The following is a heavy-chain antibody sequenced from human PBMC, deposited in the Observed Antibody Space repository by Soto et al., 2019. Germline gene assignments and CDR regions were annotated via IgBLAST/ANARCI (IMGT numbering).Heavy chain of an antibody. CDR2: LSGNSGSR. Sequence: EVQLLESGGGLVQPGGSLRLSCAASGFTFSIYAMTWVRQAPGKGLEWVSALSGNSGSRFFADSVKGRFTISRDNSKNTLLLQINSLRAEDTAGYYCAKASSVSWGIFDYWGQGTLITVSS. J-gene: IGHJ4*02. CDR3: AKASSVSWGIFDY. CDR1: GFTFSIYA. V-gene: IGHV3-23*01. D-gene: IGHD6-13*01.